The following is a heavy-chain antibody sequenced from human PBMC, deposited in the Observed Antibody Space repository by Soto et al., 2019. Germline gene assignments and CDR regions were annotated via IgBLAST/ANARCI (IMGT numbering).Heavy chain of an antibody. Sequence: GESLEISCEASGYSFTSYWICWVRPRRGKGLEGKAIIYPTNYDIVYSPSFQGQVTISADKSINTAYLQWSSLKASDTAIYYCARRKYYSPEIDPWGQGTLVTVSS. CDR1: GYSFTSYW. CDR2: IYPTNYDI. D-gene: IGHD3-10*01. CDR3: ARRKYYSPEIDP. J-gene: IGHJ5*02. V-gene: IGHV5-51*01.